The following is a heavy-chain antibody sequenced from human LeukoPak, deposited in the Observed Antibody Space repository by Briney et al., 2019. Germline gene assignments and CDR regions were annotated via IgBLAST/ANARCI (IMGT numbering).Heavy chain of an antibody. V-gene: IGHV3-13*01. J-gene: IGHJ4*02. CDR1: GFTFSSYD. CDR3: ARGRDYGDFDY. CDR2: IGTAGDT. D-gene: IGHD4-17*01. Sequence: PGGSLRLSCAASGFTFSSYDMHWVRQATGKGLEWVSAIGTAGDTYYPGSVKGRFTISRENAKNSLYLQMNSLRAGDTAVYYCARGRDYGDFDYWGQGTLVTVSS.